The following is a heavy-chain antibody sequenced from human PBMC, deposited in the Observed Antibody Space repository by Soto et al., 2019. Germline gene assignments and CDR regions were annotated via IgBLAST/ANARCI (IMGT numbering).Heavy chain of an antibody. J-gene: IGHJ6*02. CDR1: GFTFSIYG. Sequence: QVQLVESGGGVVQPGRSLRLSCAASGFTFSIYGMHWVRQAPGKGLEWVAVIWYDGSNKYYADSVKGRFTISRDNSKNTLYLQMNSLRAEDTAVYYCAREGSSGGQDVCGQGTTVTVSS. CDR3: AREGSSGGQDV. V-gene: IGHV3-33*01. D-gene: IGHD6-19*01. CDR2: IWYDGSNK.